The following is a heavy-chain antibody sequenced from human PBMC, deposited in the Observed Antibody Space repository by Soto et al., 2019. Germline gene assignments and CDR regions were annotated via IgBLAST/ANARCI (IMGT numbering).Heavy chain of an antibody. D-gene: IGHD3-3*01. V-gene: IGHV4-59*01. CDR2: MYYSGNT. CDR3: VGILSEWGRIAF. J-gene: IGHJ2*01. CDR1: GGSITNYY. Sequence: SETLSLTCTVSGGSITNYYCTWIRQPPWKRLEYIGYMYYSGNTYYNPSLKSRVTISGDASKKQFSLKLRSVTAADTAVYYCVGILSEWGRIAFWGRGTLVPVSP.